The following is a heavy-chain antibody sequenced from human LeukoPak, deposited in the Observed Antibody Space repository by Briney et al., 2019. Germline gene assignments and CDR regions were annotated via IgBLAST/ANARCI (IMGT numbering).Heavy chain of an antibody. J-gene: IGHJ4*02. CDR3: ARGRGIAAAGPSDY. CDR2: INRSGST. V-gene: IGHV4-39*07. D-gene: IGHD6-13*01. Sequence: SETLSLTCTVSGGSISSSSYYWSWIRQPPGKGLEWIGEINRSGSTNYNPSLKSRVTISVDTSKNQFSLKLSSVTAADTAVYYCARGRGIAAAGPSDYWGQGTLVTVSS. CDR1: GGSISSSSYY.